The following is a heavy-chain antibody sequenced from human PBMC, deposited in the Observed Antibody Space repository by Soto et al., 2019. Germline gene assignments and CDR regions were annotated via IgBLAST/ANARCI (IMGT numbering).Heavy chain of an antibody. CDR1: VGSITNYY. CDR2: IYTKERT. CDR3: ARDDYKDGGNNWFDP. D-gene: IGHD3-16*01. Sequence: LXLTCTVSVGSITNYYWSWIRQPAWKGLEWIGRIYTKERTNYNLSFRNRVTMSVDTSKNQFSLKLDAVTAADTAVYYCARDDYKDGGNNWFDPWGQGTLVTVSS. V-gene: IGHV4-4*07. J-gene: IGHJ5*02.